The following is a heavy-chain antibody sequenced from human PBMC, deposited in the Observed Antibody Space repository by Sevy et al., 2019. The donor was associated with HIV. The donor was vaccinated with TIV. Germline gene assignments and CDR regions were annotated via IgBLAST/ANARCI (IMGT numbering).Heavy chain of an antibody. J-gene: IGHJ4*02. CDR2: IESKTDGGTT. V-gene: IGHV3-15*04. Sequence: GGSLRLSCTASGFTFSNAWMTWVRQAPGKGLEWVGRIESKTDGGTTDYPAPVKGRFTISREDSKNTLYLQMNSLKTEDTAVYFCTTEYPSGPLDYWGQGTLVTVSS. CDR1: GFTFSNAW. CDR3: TTEYPSGPLDY.